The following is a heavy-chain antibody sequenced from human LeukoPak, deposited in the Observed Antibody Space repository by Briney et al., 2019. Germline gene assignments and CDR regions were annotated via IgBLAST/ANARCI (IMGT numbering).Heavy chain of an antibody. Sequence: SVNVSCKASGYTFTSYYMHWVRQAPAQGREWMGIINASGGNTSCPSKFQGRVTMTRDMSKRTVYMELSSLRSEDTAVYYCARETSGTSLTGLSHFDYWGQGTLVTVSS. CDR1: GYTFTSYY. CDR3: ARETSGTSLTGLSHFDY. J-gene: IGHJ4*02. D-gene: IGHD3-16*02. V-gene: IGHV1-46*01. CDR2: INASGGNT.